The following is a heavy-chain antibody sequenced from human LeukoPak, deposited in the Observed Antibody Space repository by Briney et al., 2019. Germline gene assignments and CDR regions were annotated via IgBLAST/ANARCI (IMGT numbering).Heavy chain of an antibody. D-gene: IGHD3-3*01. CDR1: GGSFSGYY. V-gene: IGHV4-34*01. Sequence: SETLSLTCAVYGGSFSGYYWSWIRQPPGKGLEWIGEINHSGSTNYNPSLKSRVTISVDTSKNQFSLKLSSVTAADTAVYYCARGCITIFGVVIIGLVWFDPWGQGALVTVSS. J-gene: IGHJ5*02. CDR3: ARGCITIFGVVIIGLVWFDP. CDR2: INHSGST.